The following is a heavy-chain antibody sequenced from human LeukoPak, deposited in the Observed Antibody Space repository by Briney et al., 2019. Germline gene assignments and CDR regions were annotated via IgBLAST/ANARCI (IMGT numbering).Heavy chain of an antibody. D-gene: IGHD3-16*01. V-gene: IGHV1-2*02. CDR2: INTKSGDA. Sequence: ALVKVSCKASGSTFSDYHINWVRQASGQGPEWMGWINTKSGDAKYNQAFQGRVTMTRDTSISTAYMELNRLRSDDTAMYYCARGEYSNGYPYRLDSWGQGTLVTVSS. J-gene: IGHJ4*02. CDR3: ARGEYSNGYPYRLDS. CDR1: GSTFSDYH.